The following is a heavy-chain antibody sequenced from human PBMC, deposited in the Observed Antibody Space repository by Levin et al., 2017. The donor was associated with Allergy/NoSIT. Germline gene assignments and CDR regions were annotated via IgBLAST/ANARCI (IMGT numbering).Heavy chain of an antibody. CDR2: ILSNGRNE. D-gene: IGHD3-22*01. V-gene: IGHV3-33*01. Sequence: PGGSLRLSCTTSKFAFSNYDMHWVRQAPGKGLEWVAGILSNGRNEFYGDSVKGRFTVSRDNSKNTMYLQLNSLRAEDTAVYFCAREMVYYYDSVGYYKTDLDASYFDYWGQGTMVTVSS. CDR3: AREMVYYYDSVGYYKTDLDASYFDY. J-gene: IGHJ4*02. CDR1: KFAFSNYD.